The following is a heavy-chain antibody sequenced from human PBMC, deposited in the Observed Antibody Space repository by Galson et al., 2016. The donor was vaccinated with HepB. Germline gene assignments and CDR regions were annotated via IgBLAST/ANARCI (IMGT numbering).Heavy chain of an antibody. CDR3: ASGYSSGWYYFDS. Sequence: ETLSLTCTVSGGSIRGDSWSWIRQPPGRGLEWIGYIYKGGSTDSNPSLASRVTISVDTSRNQFSLKLSSVTAADTAVYFCASGYSSGWYYFDSWGQGTLVTVSS. CDR1: GGSIRGDS. CDR2: IYKGGST. V-gene: IGHV4-59*01. J-gene: IGHJ4*02. D-gene: IGHD6-19*01.